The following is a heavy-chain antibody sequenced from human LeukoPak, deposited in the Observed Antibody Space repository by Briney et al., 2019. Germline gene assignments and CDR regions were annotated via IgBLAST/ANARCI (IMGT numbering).Heavy chain of an antibody. Sequence: SETLSLTCTVSGGSIGSGGYSWSWIRQPPGKGLEWIGRIYTSGSTNYNPSLKSRVTISVDTSKNQFSLKLSSVTAADTAVYYCARDMKGPYDSSGYYYTWGQGTLVTVSS. V-gene: IGHV4-61*02. J-gene: IGHJ5*02. CDR1: GGSIGSGGYS. D-gene: IGHD3-22*01. CDR2: IYTSGST. CDR3: ARDMKGPYDSSGYYYT.